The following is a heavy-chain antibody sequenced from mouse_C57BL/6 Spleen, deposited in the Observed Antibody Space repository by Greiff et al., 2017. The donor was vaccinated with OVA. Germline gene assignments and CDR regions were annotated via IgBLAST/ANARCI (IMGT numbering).Heavy chain of an antibody. CDR2: ISYSGST. J-gene: IGHJ1*03. D-gene: IGHD2-3*01. V-gene: IGHV3-1*01. CDR3: ARRDGYYGWYFDV. CDR1: GYSITSGYD. Sequence: DVQLQESGPGMVKPSQSLSLTCTVTGYSITSGYDWHWIRHFPGNKLEWMGYISYSGSTNYNPSLKSRISITHDTSKNHFFLKLNSVTTEDTATYYCARRDGYYGWYFDVWGTGTTVTVSS.